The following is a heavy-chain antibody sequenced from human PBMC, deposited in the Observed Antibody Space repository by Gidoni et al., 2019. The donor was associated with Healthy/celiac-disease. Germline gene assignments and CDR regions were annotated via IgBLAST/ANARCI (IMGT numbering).Heavy chain of an antibody. CDR1: GFTFSSYG. CDR3: ARVGSSGYSHYFDY. D-gene: IGHD3-22*01. Sequence: QVQLVESGGGVVQPGRSLRLSCAASGFTFSSYGMHWVRQAPGKGLEWVAVIWYDGSNKYYADSVKGRFTISRDNSKNTLYLQMNSLRAEDTAVYYCARVGSSGYSHYFDYWGQGTLVTVSS. CDR2: IWYDGSNK. J-gene: IGHJ4*02. V-gene: IGHV3-33*01.